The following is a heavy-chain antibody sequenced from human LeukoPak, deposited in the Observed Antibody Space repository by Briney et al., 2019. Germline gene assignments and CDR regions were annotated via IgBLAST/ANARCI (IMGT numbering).Heavy chain of an antibody. Sequence: GGSLRLSCAASGFTFSSNYMSWVRQAPGKGLEWVSVIYSGGSTYYAGSVKGRFTISRDNSKNTLYLQMNSLRAEDTAVYYCARAYSNYLYYFDYWGQGTLVTVSS. CDR2: IYSGGST. D-gene: IGHD4-11*01. J-gene: IGHJ4*02. V-gene: IGHV3-53*01. CDR3: ARAYSNYLYYFDY. CDR1: GFTFSSNY.